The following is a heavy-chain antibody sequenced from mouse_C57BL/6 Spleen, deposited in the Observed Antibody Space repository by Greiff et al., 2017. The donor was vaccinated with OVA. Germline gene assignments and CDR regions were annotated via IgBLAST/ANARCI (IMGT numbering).Heavy chain of an antibody. V-gene: IGHV14-2*01. Sequence: VQLQHSGAELVKPGASVKLSCTASGFNIKDYYMHWVKQRTEQGLEWIGRIDPEDGETKYAPKFQGKATITADTSSNTDYLQLSSLTSEDPAVYYCAREAIKDYYVMDYWGQGTSVTVSA. D-gene: IGHD1-3*01. J-gene: IGHJ4*01. CDR3: AREAIKDYYVMDY. CDR2: IDPEDGET. CDR1: GFNIKDYY.